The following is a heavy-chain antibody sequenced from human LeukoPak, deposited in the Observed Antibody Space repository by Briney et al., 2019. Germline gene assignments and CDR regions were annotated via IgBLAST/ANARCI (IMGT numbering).Heavy chain of an antibody. CDR2: INAGNGNT. CDR3: ARGGYSYGNTNYYYYGMDV. V-gene: IGHV1-3*01. CDR1: GYTFTSYA. D-gene: IGHD5-18*01. J-gene: IGHJ6*02. Sequence: ASVKVSCKASGYTFTSYAMHWVRQAPGQRLEWMGWINAGNGNTNYAQKLQGRVTMTTDTSTSTAYMELRSLRSDDTAVYYCARGGYSYGNTNYYYYGMDVWGQGTTVTVSS.